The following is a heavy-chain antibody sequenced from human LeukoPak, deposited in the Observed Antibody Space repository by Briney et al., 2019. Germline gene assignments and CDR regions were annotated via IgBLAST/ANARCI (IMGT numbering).Heavy chain of an antibody. D-gene: IGHD1-14*01. V-gene: IGHV1-2*02. CDR2: INPNSGGT. Sequence: ASVKVSCKASGYIFTTYFIHWVRQAPGQGLEWMGWINPNSGGTKYAQKFQGRVTMTRGTSISTANMELSRLRSDDTAVYYCARRAFQTRAEHGYWGQGTLVTVSS. J-gene: IGHJ4*02. CDR1: GYIFTTYF. CDR3: ARRAFQTRAEHGY.